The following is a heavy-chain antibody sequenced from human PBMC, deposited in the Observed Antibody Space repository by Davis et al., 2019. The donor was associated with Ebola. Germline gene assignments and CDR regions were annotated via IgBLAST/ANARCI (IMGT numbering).Heavy chain of an antibody. D-gene: IGHD1-26*01. CDR2: SGGGHGNK. Sequence: GESLKISCVGSGFTFSVETITWVRQAPGKGLEWVSGSGGGHGNKHYADSVRGRFTVSRDNSKNTLYLQMRSLRAEATAVYYCAKDDGPFLSGSYSASWGQGTLVTVSS. CDR1: GFTFSVET. J-gene: IGHJ5*02. CDR3: AKDDGPFLSGSYSAS. V-gene: IGHV3-23*01.